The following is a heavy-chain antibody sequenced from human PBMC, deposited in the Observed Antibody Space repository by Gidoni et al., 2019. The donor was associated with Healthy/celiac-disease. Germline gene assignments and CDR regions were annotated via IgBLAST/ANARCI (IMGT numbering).Heavy chain of an antibody. Sequence: QVQLQESGPGLVKPSETLSLTCTVSGGAISSYYWSWIRQPPGKGLEWIGYSYYSGSTNYNPSLKRRVTISVDTSKNQFSLKLSSVTAADTAVYYCARWGGYYYGMDVWGQGTTVTVS. CDR3: ARWGGYYYGMDV. J-gene: IGHJ6*02. CDR2: SYYSGST. V-gene: IGHV4-59*08. CDR1: GGAISSYY. D-gene: IGHD3-16*01.